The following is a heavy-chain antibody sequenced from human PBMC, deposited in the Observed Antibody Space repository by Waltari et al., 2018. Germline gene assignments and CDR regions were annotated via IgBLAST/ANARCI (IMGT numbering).Heavy chain of an antibody. J-gene: IGHJ4*02. Sequence: QLQLQESGPRLVRPSETLSLTCTVSGGSISSTTYYWACIRQTPGKGLEWIGYIHYSGNTYYNPSLRSRVTISVDTSKNQFSLNLRSVTAADTAVYYCARRVVTTGGVDYWGQGTLVTVSS. CDR1: GGSISSTTYY. V-gene: IGHV4-39*07. D-gene: IGHD2-21*02. CDR3: ARRVVTTGGVDY. CDR2: IHYSGNT.